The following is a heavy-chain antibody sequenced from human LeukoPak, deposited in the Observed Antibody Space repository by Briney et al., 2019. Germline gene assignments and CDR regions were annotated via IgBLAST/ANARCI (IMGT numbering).Heavy chain of an antibody. CDR2: INPNSGGT. CDR1: GYTFTGYY. J-gene: IGHJ4*02. V-gene: IGHV1-2*02. CDR3: ATTKQQLVRGYLDY. D-gene: IGHD6-13*01. Sequence: ASVKVSCKASGYTFTGYYMHWVRPAPGQGLEWMGWINPNSGGTNYAQKFQGRVTMTRDTSISTAYMELSRLRSDDTAVYYCATTKQQLVRGYLDYWGQGTLVTVSS.